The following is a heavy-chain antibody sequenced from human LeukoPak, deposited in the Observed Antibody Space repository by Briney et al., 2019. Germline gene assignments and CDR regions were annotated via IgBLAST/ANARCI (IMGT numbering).Heavy chain of an antibody. CDR3: ARRAPGPAVISNWFDP. J-gene: IGHJ5*02. Sequence: SQTLSLTCTVSGGSISSGDYYWSWIRQPPGKGLEWIGYIYYSGSTYYNPSLKSRVTISVDTSKNQFSLKLSSVTAADTAVYYCARRAPGPAVISNWFDPWGQGTLVTVSS. CDR1: GGSISSGDYY. V-gene: IGHV4-30-4*08. D-gene: IGHD2-2*01. CDR2: IYYSGST.